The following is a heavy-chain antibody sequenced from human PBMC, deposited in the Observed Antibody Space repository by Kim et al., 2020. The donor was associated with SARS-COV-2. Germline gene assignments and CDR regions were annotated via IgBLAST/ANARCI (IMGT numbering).Heavy chain of an antibody. J-gene: IGHJ4*02. CDR2: FDPEEGET. Sequence: ASVKVSCKVSGYTLPELTIHWVRQSGKGLEWMGGFDPEEGETVYPQKFRGRVTMTEDTSTDTAYMELRSLRSEDTAVYYCATGSLDGDYDYWGQGTLVTVSS. V-gene: IGHV1-24*01. D-gene: IGHD4-17*01. CDR3: ATGSLDGDYDY. CDR1: GYTLPELT.